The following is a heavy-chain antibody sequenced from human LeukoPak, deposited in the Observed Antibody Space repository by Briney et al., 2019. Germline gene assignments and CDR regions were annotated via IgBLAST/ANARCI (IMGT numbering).Heavy chain of an antibody. CDR1: GFNFENYG. V-gene: IGHV3-9*01. J-gene: IGHJ4*02. CDR2: ISWNSGNI. Sequence: GRSLRLSCEASGFNFENYGMHWVRQAPGKGPEWVSGISWNSGNIGYADSVKGRFTISRDNAKNSLYLQMNSLRAEDTAVYYCARDLSGSYHFDYWGQGTLVTVSS. CDR3: ARDLSGSYHFDY. D-gene: IGHD1-26*01.